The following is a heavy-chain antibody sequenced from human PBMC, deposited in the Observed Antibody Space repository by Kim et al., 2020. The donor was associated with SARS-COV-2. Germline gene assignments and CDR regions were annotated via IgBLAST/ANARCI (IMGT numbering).Heavy chain of an antibody. Sequence: YYAEAGKARVTISRDKSKNTLDLQLNSLGAEDAAVYYCAKGGHGSGTFYYWGQGTLVTVSS. CDR3: AKGGHGSGTFYY. V-gene: IGHV3-23*01. D-gene: IGHD3-10*01. J-gene: IGHJ4*02.